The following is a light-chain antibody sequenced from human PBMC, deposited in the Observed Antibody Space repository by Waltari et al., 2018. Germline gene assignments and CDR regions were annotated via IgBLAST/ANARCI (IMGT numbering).Light chain of an antibody. CDR2: GAS. Sequence: EIVLTQSQGTLSLSPGERATLSCRASQSVTRSLAWYQQKPGQAPRLLIYGASSRATGIPDRFSGGGSGTDFSLTISRLEPEDFAMYYCQHYVSLPATFGQGTKVEIK. CDR3: QHYVSLPAT. V-gene: IGKV3-20*01. J-gene: IGKJ1*01. CDR1: QSVTRS.